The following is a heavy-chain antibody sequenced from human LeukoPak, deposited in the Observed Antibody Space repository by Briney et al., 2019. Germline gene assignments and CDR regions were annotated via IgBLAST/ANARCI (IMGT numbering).Heavy chain of an antibody. V-gene: IGHV3-30*18. CDR3: AKVQGGVFYYYGMDV. Sequence: GGSLRLSCAASGFTFSSYGMHWVRQAPGKGLEWVAVISYDGSNKYYADSVKGRFTISRDNSKNTLYLQMNSLRAEDTAVYYCAKVQGGVFYYYGMDVWGQGTTVTVSS. D-gene: IGHD2-8*02. CDR1: GFTFSSYG. CDR2: ISYDGSNK. J-gene: IGHJ6*02.